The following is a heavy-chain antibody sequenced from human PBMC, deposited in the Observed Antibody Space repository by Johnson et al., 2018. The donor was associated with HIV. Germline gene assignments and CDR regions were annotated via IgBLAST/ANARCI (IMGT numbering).Heavy chain of an antibody. CDR1: GFTVSSNY. D-gene: IGHD5-24*01. Sequence: VQLVESGGGVVQPGGSLRLSCAASGFTVSSNYMSWVRQAPGKGLEWVSVIYSGGSTYYADSVKGRFTISRDNSKNTLYLQMNSLRAEDTAVYYCARACRDGYTCDAFDIWGQGTTVTVSS. CDR3: ARACRDGYTCDAFDI. CDR2: IYSGGST. J-gene: IGHJ3*02. V-gene: IGHV3-66*01.